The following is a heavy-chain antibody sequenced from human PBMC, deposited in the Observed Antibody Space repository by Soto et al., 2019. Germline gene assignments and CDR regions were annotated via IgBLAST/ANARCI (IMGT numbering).Heavy chain of an antibody. D-gene: IGHD3-10*01. V-gene: IGHV3-23*01. J-gene: IGHJ6*01. CDR3: VKDQNSMVRGVQMLVI. Sequence: EKGLEWVSAISGSGGSAYYADSVKGRFTISRDNSKNTLYLQMNSLRAEDTAVYYCVKDQNSMVRGVQMLVIWLQGT. CDR2: ISGSGGSA.